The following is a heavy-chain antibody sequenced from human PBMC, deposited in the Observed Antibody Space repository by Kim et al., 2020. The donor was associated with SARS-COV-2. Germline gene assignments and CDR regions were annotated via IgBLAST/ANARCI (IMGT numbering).Heavy chain of an antibody. J-gene: IGHJ5*02. CDR3: ARRVGSVPFMYNWFDP. D-gene: IGHD1-26*01. CDR1: GGSISSSSYY. CDR2: IYYSGST. V-gene: IGHV4-39*01. Sequence: SETLSLTCTVSGGSISSSSYYWGWIRQPPGKGLEWIGSIYYSGSTYYNPSLKSRVTISVDTSKNQFSLKLSSVTAADTAVYYCARRVGSVPFMYNWFDPWGQGTLVTVSS.